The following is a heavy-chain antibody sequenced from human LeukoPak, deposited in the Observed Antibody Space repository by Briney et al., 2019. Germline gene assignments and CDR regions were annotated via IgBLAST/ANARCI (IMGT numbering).Heavy chain of an antibody. J-gene: IGHJ5*02. D-gene: IGHD2-15*01. V-gene: IGHV1-2*02. CDR1: GYTFTGYY. CDR3: ARGGCSGGSCYWFDP. CDR2: INPDSGGT. Sequence: GASVKVSCKASGYTFTGYYMHWVRQAPGQGLEWMGWINPDSGGTNYAQKFQGRVTMTRDTSISTAYMELSRLRSDDTAVYYCARGGCSGGSCYWFDPWGQGTLVTVSS.